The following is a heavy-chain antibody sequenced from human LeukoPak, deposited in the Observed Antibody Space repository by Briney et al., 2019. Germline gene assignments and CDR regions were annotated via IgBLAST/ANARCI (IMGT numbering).Heavy chain of an antibody. Sequence: GGSLRLSCAASGFTFSTYGMHWVRQAPGKGLEWVAFIRLDGVTTYHADSVKGRFTISRDNSKNTLYLQLNSLRTEDTAMYYCAKGYDTRHWGQGTLVIVSS. V-gene: IGHV3-30*02. J-gene: IGHJ1*01. D-gene: IGHD3-9*01. CDR2: IRLDGVTT. CDR1: GFTFSTYG. CDR3: AKGYDTRH.